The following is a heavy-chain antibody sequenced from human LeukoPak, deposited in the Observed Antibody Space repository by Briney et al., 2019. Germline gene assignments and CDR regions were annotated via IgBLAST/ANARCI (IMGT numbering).Heavy chain of an antibody. J-gene: IGHJ4*02. CDR2: IIPIFGTA. Sequence: GSSVKVSCKASGGTFSSYAISWVRQAPGQGLEWMGGIIPIFGTANYAQKFQGRVTITTDESTSTAYMELSSLRSEDTAVYYCATGILLRNWNSPLDYWGQGTLVTVSS. CDR3: ATGILLRNWNSPLDY. CDR1: GGTFSSYA. D-gene: IGHD1-7*01. V-gene: IGHV1-69*05.